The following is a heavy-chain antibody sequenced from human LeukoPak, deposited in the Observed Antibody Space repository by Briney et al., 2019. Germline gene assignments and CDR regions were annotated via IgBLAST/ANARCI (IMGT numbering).Heavy chain of an antibody. D-gene: IGHD3-3*01. CDR2: ISYDGSNK. CDR1: GFTFSIYA. CDR3: AKLSYDFWSVIDPHFGYYMDV. J-gene: IGHJ6*03. V-gene: IGHV3-30*18. Sequence: PGGSLRLSCAASGFTFSIYAMSWVRQAPGKGLEWVAVISYDGSNKYYADSVKGRFTISRDNSKNTLYLQMNSLRAEDTAVYYCAKLSYDFWSVIDPHFGYYMDVWGKGTTVTVSS.